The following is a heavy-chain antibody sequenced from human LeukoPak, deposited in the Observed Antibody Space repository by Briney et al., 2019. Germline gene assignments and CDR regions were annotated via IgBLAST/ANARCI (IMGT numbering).Heavy chain of an antibody. CDR3: ARPYCSDGTCFPDRRYFQH. J-gene: IGHJ1*01. Sequence: KPSETLSLTCAVYGGSFSNYYWSWIRQPPGKGLEWIGEINHSGNTNYNPSLKSRVTISVDTSKNQFSLKLSSVTAADTAMYYCARPYCSDGTCFPDRRYFQHWGQGTLVTVSS. CDR2: INHSGNT. V-gene: IGHV4-34*01. CDR1: GGSFSNYY. D-gene: IGHD2-15*01.